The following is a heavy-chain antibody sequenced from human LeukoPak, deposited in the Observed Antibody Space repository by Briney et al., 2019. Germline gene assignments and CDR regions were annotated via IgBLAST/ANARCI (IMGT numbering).Heavy chain of an antibody. Sequence: GGSLRLSCAVSGITLSNYGMSWVRQAPGKGLEWVAGISGSGGGTHYADSVKGRFTISRDNPKNTLHLQMNGLRAEDTAVYFCAKRGVVIRVILVGFHKEAYYFDSWGQGALVTVSS. CDR3: AKRGVVIRVILVGFHKEAYYFDS. D-gene: IGHD3-22*01. V-gene: IGHV3-23*01. CDR1: GITLSNYG. CDR2: ISGSGGGT. J-gene: IGHJ4*02.